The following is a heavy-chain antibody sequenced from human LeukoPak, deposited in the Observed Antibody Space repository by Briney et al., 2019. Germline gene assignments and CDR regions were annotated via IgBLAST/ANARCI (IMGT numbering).Heavy chain of an antibody. V-gene: IGHV3-48*01. CDR1: GFTVSSNS. J-gene: IGHJ4*02. CDR2: ISSRSSTI. Sequence: GGSLRLSCTVSGFTVSSNSMSWVRQAPGKGLEWVSYISSRSSTIYYADSVKGRFTISRDNAKNSVSLQMNSLRAEDTAVYYCARDYTSYDYWGQGTLVTVSS. CDR3: ARDYTSYDY. D-gene: IGHD3-16*01.